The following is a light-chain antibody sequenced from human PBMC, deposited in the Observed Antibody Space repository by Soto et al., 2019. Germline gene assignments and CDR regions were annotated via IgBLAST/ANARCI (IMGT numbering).Light chain of an antibody. CDR2: DTS. CDR1: TGAVTSGHY. CDR3: LLSFSGDVV. V-gene: IGLV7-46*01. Sequence: QAVVTQEPSLTVSPGGTVTLTCGSNTGAVTSGHYPYWFQQKPGQAPKTLIYDTSNKYSWTPARFSGSLLGGKAALTLSGAQPEDEAEYYCLLSFSGDVVFGGGTKLTVL. J-gene: IGLJ2*01.